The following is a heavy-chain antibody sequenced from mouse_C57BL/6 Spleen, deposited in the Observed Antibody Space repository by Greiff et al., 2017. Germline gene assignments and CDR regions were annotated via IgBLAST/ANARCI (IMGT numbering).Heavy chain of an antibody. J-gene: IGHJ3*01. CDR1: GFTFSSYA. Sequence: EVMLVESGGGLVKPGGSLKLSCAASGFTFSSYAMSWVRQTPEKRLEWVATISDGGSYTYYPDNVKGRFTISRDNAKNNLYLQMSHLKSEDTAMYYCARDEYYGSSYEWFAYWGQGTLVTVSA. V-gene: IGHV5-4*01. D-gene: IGHD1-1*01. CDR2: ISDGGSYT. CDR3: ARDEYYGSSYEWFAY.